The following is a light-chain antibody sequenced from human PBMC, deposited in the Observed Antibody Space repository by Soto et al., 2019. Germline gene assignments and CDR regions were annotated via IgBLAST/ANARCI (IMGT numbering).Light chain of an antibody. CDR1: QSISSW. V-gene: IGKV1-5*01. J-gene: IGKJ1*01. Sequence: DIQMTQSPSTLSASVGDRVTITCRASQSISSWLAWYQQKPGKAPKLLIYDASSLESGVPSRFSGSGSGTEFTLTISSLQPDDFATYYCQQSYSTPRRTFGQGTKVEIK. CDR3: QQSYSTPRRT. CDR2: DAS.